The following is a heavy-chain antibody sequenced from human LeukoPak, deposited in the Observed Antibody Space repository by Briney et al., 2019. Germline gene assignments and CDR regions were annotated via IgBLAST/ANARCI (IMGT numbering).Heavy chain of an antibody. V-gene: IGHV3-23*01. Sequence: GGSLRLSCTASGFTFSNYAMGWVRQAPGKGLEWVSSISSSGDSTFYADSVKGRFTISRDTSKNTLSLQMSSPRDDDTAVYHCARDPWGIGPAFDYWGRGTLVTVSS. D-gene: IGHD1-26*01. CDR3: ARDPWGIGPAFDY. J-gene: IGHJ4*02. CDR2: ISSSGDST. CDR1: GFTFSNYA.